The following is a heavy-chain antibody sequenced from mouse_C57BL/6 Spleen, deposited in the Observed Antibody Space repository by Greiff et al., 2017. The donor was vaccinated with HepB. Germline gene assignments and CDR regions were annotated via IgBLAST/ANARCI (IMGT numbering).Heavy chain of an antibody. Sequence: QVQLQQPGAELVRPGSSVKLSCKASGYTFTSYWMHWVKQRPIQGLEWIGNIDPSDSDTHYNQKFKDKATLTVDKSSSTAYMQLSSLTSEDSAVYYCARFPGYFDVWGTGTTVTVSS. CDR2: IDPSDSDT. J-gene: IGHJ1*03. CDR3: ARFPGYFDV. V-gene: IGHV1-52*01. CDR1: GYTFTSYW.